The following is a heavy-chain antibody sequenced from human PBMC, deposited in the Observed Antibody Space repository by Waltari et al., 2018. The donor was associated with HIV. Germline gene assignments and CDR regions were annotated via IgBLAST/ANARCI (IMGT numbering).Heavy chain of an antibody. J-gene: IGHJ4*02. CDR3: AKAYYENTAYYYDF. CDR1: GFDSDSYA. Sequence: EVQLLESGGGLVQPGGSRRLSCAASGFDSDSYAITWVRQPPERGLEWVAAVSGSGAKSFYADSVKGRFTISRDNSKNTVFLQMNSLRAADTAIYYCAKAYYENTAYYYDFWGRGTRVTVSS. CDR2: VSGSGAKS. D-gene: IGHD3-22*01. V-gene: IGHV3-23*01.